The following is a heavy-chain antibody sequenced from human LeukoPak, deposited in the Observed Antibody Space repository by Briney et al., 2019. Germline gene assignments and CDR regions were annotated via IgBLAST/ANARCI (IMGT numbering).Heavy chain of an antibody. J-gene: IGHJ4*02. D-gene: IGHD2-15*01. CDR3: ARGVVVVVAATPVFDY. CDR1: GGSISSGGYH. CDR2: IYYSGST. Sequence: PPQTLSLTCTVSGGSISSGGYHWSWIRQHPGKGLEWIGYIYYSGSTYYNPSLKSRVTISVDTSKNQFSLKLSSVTAADTAVYYCARGVVVVVAATPVFDYWGQGTLVTVSS. V-gene: IGHV4-31*03.